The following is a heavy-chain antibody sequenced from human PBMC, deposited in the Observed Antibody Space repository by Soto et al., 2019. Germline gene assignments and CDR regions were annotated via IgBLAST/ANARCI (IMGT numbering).Heavy chain of an antibody. J-gene: IGHJ4*02. CDR1: GGSVSSGSYY. V-gene: IGHV4-61*01. D-gene: IGHD2-2*01. CDR3: ARDVPETAVNY. CDR2: IYYSGST. Sequence: QVQLQESGPGLVKPSETLSLTCTVSGGSVSSGSYYWSWIRQPPGKGLEWIGYIYYSGSTNYNPSLKSRVTISVDTSKNQFSLKLSSVTAADTAVYYCARDVPETAVNYWGQGTLVTVSS.